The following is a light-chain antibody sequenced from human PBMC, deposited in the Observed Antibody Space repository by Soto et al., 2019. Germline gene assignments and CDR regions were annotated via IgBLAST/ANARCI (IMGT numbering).Light chain of an antibody. V-gene: IGLV2-8*01. J-gene: IGLJ1*01. CDR1: SSDLGGYNY. CDR3: FSYSTSSSLYV. Sequence: QSVLTQPPSASGSPGQSVTISCTGTSSDLGGYNYVSWYQQHPGKAPKLMIYEVSLRPSGVPDRFSGSKSGNTASLTVSGLQAEDEAEYSCFSYSTSSSLYVFGSGTKLTVL. CDR2: EVS.